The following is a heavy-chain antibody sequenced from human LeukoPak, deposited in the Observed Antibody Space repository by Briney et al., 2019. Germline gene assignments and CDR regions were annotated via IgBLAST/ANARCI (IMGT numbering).Heavy chain of an antibody. Sequence: GGSLRLSCAASGFTFSGYAMSWVRQAPGKGLEWVSAISGSGGSTYYADSVKGRFTISRDNSKNTLYLQMNSLRAEDTAVYYCAKDLTGGWPRGYFDYWGQGTLVTVSS. CDR1: GFTFSGYA. D-gene: IGHD6-19*01. CDR3: AKDLTGGWPRGYFDY. J-gene: IGHJ4*02. CDR2: ISGSGGST. V-gene: IGHV3-23*01.